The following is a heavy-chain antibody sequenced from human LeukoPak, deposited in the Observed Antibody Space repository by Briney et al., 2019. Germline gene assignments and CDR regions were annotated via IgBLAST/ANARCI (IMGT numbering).Heavy chain of an antibody. CDR3: ARDERGEHSGYMSYIDF. CDR2: ISSGSSYI. V-gene: IGHV3-21*01. D-gene: IGHD5-12*01. CDR1: GFAFSGYL. J-gene: IGHJ4*02. Sequence: GGSLRLSCAASGFAFSGYLMHWVRQAPGRGLEWVASISSGSSYIYYADSVTGRFTISRDNAENSLYLEMNSLRPEDTAFYYCARDERGEHSGYMSYIDFWGQGILVTVSS.